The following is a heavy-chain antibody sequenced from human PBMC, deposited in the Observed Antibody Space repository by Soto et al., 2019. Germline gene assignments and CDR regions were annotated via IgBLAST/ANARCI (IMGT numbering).Heavy chain of an antibody. CDR3: AKESGGERYAAHFDL. CDR1: GFTLSNIG. J-gene: IGHJ4*02. V-gene: IGHV3-30*18. Sequence: QVQLVESGGGVVQPGTSLRLACAASGFTLSNIGMQWVRQAPGKGLEWVAVISAGGNTKYYADSVKGRFTISRDNSKNTLFLQMNSLRTEDTAVYYCAKESGGERYAAHFDLWGQGTLVTVSA. D-gene: IGHD2-21*01. CDR2: ISAGGNTK.